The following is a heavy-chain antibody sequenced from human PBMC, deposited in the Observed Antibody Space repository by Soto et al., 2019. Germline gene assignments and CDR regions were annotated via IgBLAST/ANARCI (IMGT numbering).Heavy chain of an antibody. V-gene: IGHV3-21*01. CDR1: GFTFSSYS. D-gene: IGHD2-2*01. CDR3: ERGFEEGYKLLPHDDAFDI. Sequence: GVSLRLSCSASGFTFSSYSMNWVRQAPGKGLEWVSSISSSSSYIYYADSVKGRFTIPRDNAKNSLYLQMNRLRAEDTAVYYCERGFEEGYKLLPHDDAFDIWGQGTMVTVSS. CDR2: ISSSSSYI. J-gene: IGHJ3*02.